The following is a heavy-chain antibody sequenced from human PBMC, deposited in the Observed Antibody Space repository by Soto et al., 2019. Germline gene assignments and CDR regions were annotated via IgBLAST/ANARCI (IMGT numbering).Heavy chain of an antibody. CDR1: GGSISSYY. CDR2: IYTSGST. J-gene: IGHJ4*02. CDR3: ARVSSSWPAECDYFDY. D-gene: IGHD6-13*01. V-gene: IGHV4-4*07. Sequence: QVQLQESGPGLVKPSETLSLTCTVSGGSISSYYWSWIRQPAGKGLEWIGRIYTSGSTNYNPSLKSRVTMSVDTSKNQFSLKLSSVTAADTAVYYCARVSSSWPAECDYFDYWGQGTLVTVSS.